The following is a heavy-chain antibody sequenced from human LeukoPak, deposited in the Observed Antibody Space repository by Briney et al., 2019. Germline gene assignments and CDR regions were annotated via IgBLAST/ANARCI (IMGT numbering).Heavy chain of an antibody. V-gene: IGHV3-9*01. D-gene: IGHD3-16*01. J-gene: IGHJ3*02. Sequence: GGSLRLSCAASGFTFGDYAMNWGRQAPGKGLEWVSGISWDSRTINYADSVRGRFTISRDNAKSSLYLQMNSLRPEDTALYYCAKASTSYGYKDDAFDIWGQGKMVTVSS. CDR3: AKASTSYGYKDDAFDI. CDR1: GFTFGDYA. CDR2: ISWDSRTI.